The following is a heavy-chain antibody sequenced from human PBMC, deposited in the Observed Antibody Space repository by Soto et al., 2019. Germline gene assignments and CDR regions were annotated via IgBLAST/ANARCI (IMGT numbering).Heavy chain of an antibody. CDR1: GFTFSSYS. V-gene: IGHV3-21*01. CDR2: ISSSSSYI. CDR3: ARGQGRYAFDI. Sequence: AESLTLSCAASGFTFSSYSMNWVRQAPGKGLEWVSSISSSSSYIYYAESMKGRFTISRANYKNLLYLSMNSLGADDSAVYACARGQGRYAFDIWGQGTMVTVSS. D-gene: IGHD3-10*01. J-gene: IGHJ3*02.